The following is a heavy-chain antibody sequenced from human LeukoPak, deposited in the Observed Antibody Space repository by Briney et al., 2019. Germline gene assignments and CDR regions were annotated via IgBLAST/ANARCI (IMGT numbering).Heavy chain of an antibody. Sequence: GESLKISCKGSGYTFTNYWIGWVRQMPGKGLEWMGIINSGGSDSSYSPSFQGQVTISADKSISTAYLQWSSLKASDTAMYYCARLGLAYCGGDCYIWGQGTLVTVSS. J-gene: IGHJ4*02. CDR2: INSGGSDS. V-gene: IGHV5-51*01. CDR3: ARLGLAYCGGDCYI. D-gene: IGHD2-21*02. CDR1: GYTFTNYW.